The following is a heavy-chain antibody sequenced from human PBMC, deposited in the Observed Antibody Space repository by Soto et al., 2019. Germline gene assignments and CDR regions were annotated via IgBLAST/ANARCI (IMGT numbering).Heavy chain of an antibody. CDR2: VRSDGGFT. CDR1: GFTVSDYY. J-gene: IGHJ4*02. CDR3: ARDPMGRGVPLDY. V-gene: IGHV3-11*06. Sequence: PGGSLRLSCEASGFTVSDYYMRWIRQVPGRGLECLSYVRSDGGFTHYADSVQGRFTISRDNTKNSLFLEMKGLRAEDTALYFCARDPMGRGVPLDYWGPGTLVTVSS. D-gene: IGHD3-10*01.